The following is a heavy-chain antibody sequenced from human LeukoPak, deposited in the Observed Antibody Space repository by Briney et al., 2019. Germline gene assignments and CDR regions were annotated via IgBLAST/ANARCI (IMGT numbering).Heavy chain of an antibody. CDR2: INPNSGDT. D-gene: IGHD2-2*01. V-gene: IGHV1-2*02. J-gene: IGHJ4*02. Sequence: ASVKVSCKASGYTFTGYYMHWVRQAPGQGLEWMGWINPNSGDTNYAQKFQGRVTMTRDTSISTAYMELSRLRSDDTAVYYCARDLGSTSSFDYWGQGTLVTVSS. CDR1: GYTFTGYY. CDR3: ARDLGSTSSFDY.